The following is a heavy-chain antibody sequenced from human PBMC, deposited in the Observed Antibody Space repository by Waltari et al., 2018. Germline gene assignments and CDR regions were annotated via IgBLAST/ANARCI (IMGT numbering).Heavy chain of an antibody. CDR1: GYSFTSYW. J-gene: IGHJ4*02. D-gene: IGHD3-3*01. CDR3: ARLKGNDFWSGYPYYFDY. Sequence: EVQLVQSGAEVKKPGESLKISCKGSGYSFTSYWIGWVRHMPGKGLEWMGIIYPGDSDTRYSPSFQGQVTISADKSISTAYLQWSSLKASDTAMYYCARLKGNDFWSGYPYYFDYWGQGTLVTVSS. V-gene: IGHV5-51*03. CDR2: IYPGDSDT.